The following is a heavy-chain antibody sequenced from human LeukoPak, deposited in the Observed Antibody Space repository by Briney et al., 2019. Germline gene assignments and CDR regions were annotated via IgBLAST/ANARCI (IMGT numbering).Heavy chain of an antibody. CDR3: ARDGSLSSDIVVVPAAMGGYYYGMDV. CDR1: GFTFSSYE. V-gene: IGHV3-48*03. Sequence: PGGSLRLSCAASGFTFSSYEMNWVRQAPGEGLEWVSYISSSGSTIYYADSVKGRFTISRDNAKNSLYLQMNSLRAEDTAVYYCARDGSLSSDIVVVPAAMGGYYYGMDVWGQGTTVTVSS. D-gene: IGHD2-2*01. J-gene: IGHJ6*02. CDR2: ISSSGSTI.